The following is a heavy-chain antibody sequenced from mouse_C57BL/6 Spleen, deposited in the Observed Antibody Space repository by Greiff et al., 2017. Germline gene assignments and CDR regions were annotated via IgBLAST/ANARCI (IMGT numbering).Heavy chain of an antibody. CDR2: IDPSDSDT. CDR1: GYTFTSYW. V-gene: IGHV1-52*01. J-gene: IGHJ3*01. Sequence: VQLQQPGAELVRPGSSVKLSCKASGYTFTSYWMHWVKQRPIQGLEWIGNIDPSDSDTHYNQKFKDKATLTVDKSSSTAYMQLSSLTSEDAAVYYCARSTAQAFAYWGQGTLVTVSA. CDR3: ARSTAQAFAY. D-gene: IGHD3-2*02.